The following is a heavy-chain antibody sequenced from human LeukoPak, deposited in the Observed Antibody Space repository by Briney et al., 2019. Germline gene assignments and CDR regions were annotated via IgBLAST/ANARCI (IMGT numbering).Heavy chain of an antibody. J-gene: IGHJ4*02. V-gene: IGHV1-2*02. CDR3: ARAKWEVD. Sequence: ASVKVSCKASGGTFSSYAISWVRQAPGQGLEWMGWINPNSGGTNYAQKFQGRVTMTRDTSISTAYMELSRLRSDDTAVYYCARAKWEVDWGQGTLVTVSS. CDR2: INPNSGGT. D-gene: IGHD1-26*01. CDR1: GGTFSSYA.